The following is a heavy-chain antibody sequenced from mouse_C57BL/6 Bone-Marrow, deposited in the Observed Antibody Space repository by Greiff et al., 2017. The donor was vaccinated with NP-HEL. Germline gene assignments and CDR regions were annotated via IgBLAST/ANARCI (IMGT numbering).Heavy chain of an antibody. CDR2: IDPETGGT. CDR1: GYTFTDYE. CDR3: TSPYYDFSGAY. J-gene: IGHJ3*01. V-gene: IGHV1-15*01. D-gene: IGHD2-4*01. Sequence: QVQLQQSGAELVRPGASVTLSCKASGYTFTDYEMHWVKQTPVHGLEWIGAIDPETGGTAYNQKFKGKAILTADKSSSTAYMELRSLTSEDSAVYYCTSPYYDFSGAYWGQGTLVTVSA.